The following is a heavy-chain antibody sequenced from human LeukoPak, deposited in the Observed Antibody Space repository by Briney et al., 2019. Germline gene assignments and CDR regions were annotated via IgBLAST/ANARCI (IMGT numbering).Heavy chain of an antibody. Sequence: SEPLSLTCGVSGGSISSTNWWTRVRPRPGEGLEWIGEVHLSGRTNYNPSLESRVTMSVDMSESHISLKLTSVTAADTAVYYCAREGGPYRPLDYSGQGTLVTVSS. V-gene: IGHV4-4*02. CDR2: VHLSGRT. J-gene: IGHJ4*02. CDR1: GGSISSTNW. CDR3: AREGGPYRPLDY.